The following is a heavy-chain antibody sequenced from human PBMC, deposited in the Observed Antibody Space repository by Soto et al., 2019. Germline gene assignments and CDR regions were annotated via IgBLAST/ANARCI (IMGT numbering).Heavy chain of an antibody. CDR2: IKSDGSGT. V-gene: IGHV3-74*01. CDR3: ARGDGDYYDGNGYLGRH. CDR1: GFTFSSYW. D-gene: IGHD3-22*01. Sequence: EVQLVESGGGLVQPGGSLRLSCAASGFTFSSYWMHWVRQAPGKGLVWVSRIKSDGSGTYYADSVKGRLTISRDNAKNNLYLQMNSLRADDTAVYYCARGDGDYYDGNGYLGRHWGQGTLVTVSS. J-gene: IGHJ4*02.